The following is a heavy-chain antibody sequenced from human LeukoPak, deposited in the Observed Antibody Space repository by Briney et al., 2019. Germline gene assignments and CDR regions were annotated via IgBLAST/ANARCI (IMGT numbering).Heavy chain of an antibody. V-gene: IGHV4-59*11. J-gene: IGHJ5*02. CDR3: AGENYGWFDP. CDR1: GGSISSHY. D-gene: IGHD3-16*01. Sequence: SETLSLTCTVSGGSISSHYWSWIRQPPGKGLEWIGYIYYSGSTNYNPSLKSRVTISVDTSKNQFSLKLSSVTAADTAVYYCAGENYGWFDPWGQGTLVTVSS. CDR2: IYYSGST.